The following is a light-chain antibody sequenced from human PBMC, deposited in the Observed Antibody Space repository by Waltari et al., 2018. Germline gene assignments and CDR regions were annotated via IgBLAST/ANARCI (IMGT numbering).Light chain of an antibody. CDR2: GAS. V-gene: IGKV3-20*01. CDR3: QHYVRLPVS. Sequence: EIVLTQSPGTQSLSPGERATLSCRASQSVCRSLAWYQQKPCQAPRLLIYGASSRATGVPDRFSGSGSGTDFSLTISRLEPEDFAVYYCQHYVRLPVSFGQGTKVEIK. J-gene: IGKJ1*01. CDR1: QSVCRS.